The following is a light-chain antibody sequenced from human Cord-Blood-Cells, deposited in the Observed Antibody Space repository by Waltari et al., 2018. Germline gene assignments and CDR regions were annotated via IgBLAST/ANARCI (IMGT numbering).Light chain of an antibody. J-gene: IGKJ4*01. CDR3: LQHNSYPLT. V-gene: IGKV1-17*01. CDR1: QGISNY. Sequence: IKMTQSPSSLSASAGDRVTITCRASQGISNYLGWYQQKPGKAPKRLIYAASSLQSGVPSRFSGSGSGTEFTLTISSLQSEDFATYYCLQHNSYPLTFGGGTKVEIK. CDR2: AAS.